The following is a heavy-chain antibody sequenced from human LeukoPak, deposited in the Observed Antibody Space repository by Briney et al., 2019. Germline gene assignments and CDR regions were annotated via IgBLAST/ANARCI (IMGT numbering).Heavy chain of an antibody. CDR3: AQSLGSSNWIGNWFDP. Sequence: PSETLSLPCTVCGRSNSRRSHLWAWIRQPPGKGLERTGSIYYTGRTYYNPSLKSRVTISVDTSKNQFSLKLSSVTAADTAVYYCAQSLGSSNWIGNWFDPWGQGTLVTVSS. V-gene: IGHV4-39*01. CDR2: IYYTGRT. J-gene: IGHJ5*02. D-gene: IGHD1-1*01. CDR1: GRSNSRRSHL.